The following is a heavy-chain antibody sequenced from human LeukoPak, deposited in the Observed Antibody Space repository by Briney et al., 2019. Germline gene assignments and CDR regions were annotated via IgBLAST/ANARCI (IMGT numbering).Heavy chain of an antibody. V-gene: IGHV1-2*02. CDR3: ARDGPYSSSPYDY. D-gene: IGHD6-13*01. Sequence: ASVKVSCKASGYTFTGYYMHWVRQAPGQRLEWMGWINPNSGGTNYAQKFQGRVTMTRDTSISTAYMELSRLRSDDTAVYYCARDGPYSSSPYDYWGQGTLVTVSS. CDR1: GYTFTGYY. CDR2: INPNSGGT. J-gene: IGHJ4*02.